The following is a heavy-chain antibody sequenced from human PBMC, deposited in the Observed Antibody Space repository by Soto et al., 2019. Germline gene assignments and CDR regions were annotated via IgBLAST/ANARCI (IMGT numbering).Heavy chain of an antibody. CDR1: GGSISNHY. Sequence: QVQLQESGPGLVKPSETLSLTCTVSGGSISNHYWSWIRQPPGKGLEWIGYIYYNGNTNYNPPLKSRVTMSVDTSKNQISLKLSSVTAADTAVYYCTRANCYSEYWGQGTLVTVSS. CDR3: TRANCYSEY. J-gene: IGHJ4*02. D-gene: IGHD2-21*02. V-gene: IGHV4-59*11. CDR2: IYYNGNT.